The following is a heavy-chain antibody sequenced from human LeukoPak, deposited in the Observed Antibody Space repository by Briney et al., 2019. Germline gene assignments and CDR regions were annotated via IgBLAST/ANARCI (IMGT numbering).Heavy chain of an antibody. V-gene: IGHV4-38-2*02. D-gene: IGHD6-19*01. Sequence: PSETLSLTCTVSGYSISSGYYWGWIRQPPGKGLEWIGSIYHSGSTYYNPSLKSRVTISVDTSKNQFSLKLSSVSAADTAVYYCARDHRSGWYYSDYWGQGTLVTVSS. CDR3: ARDHRSGWYYSDY. J-gene: IGHJ4*02. CDR2: IYHSGST. CDR1: GYSISSGYY.